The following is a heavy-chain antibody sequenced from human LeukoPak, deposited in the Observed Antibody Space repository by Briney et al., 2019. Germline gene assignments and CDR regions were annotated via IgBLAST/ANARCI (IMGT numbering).Heavy chain of an antibody. D-gene: IGHD5-12*01. CDR1: GGSISSYY. V-gene: IGHV4-59*01. J-gene: IGHJ4*02. CDR2: IYYSGST. Sequence: SETLSLTCTVSGGSISSYYWSWIRQPPGKGLEWIGYIYYSGSTNYNPSLKSRVTISVDTSKNQFSLKLSSVTAADTAVYYCARTSGYDFGFDYWGQGTLVTVSS. CDR3: ARTSGYDFGFDY.